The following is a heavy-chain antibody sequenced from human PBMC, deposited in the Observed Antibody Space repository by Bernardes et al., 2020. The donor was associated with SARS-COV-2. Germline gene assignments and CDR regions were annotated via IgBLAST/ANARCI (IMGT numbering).Heavy chain of an antibody. Sequence: TLSLTGTVSGGSISSGSYYWSWIRQPAGKGLEWIGRIYTSGSTNYNPSLKSRVTISVDTSKNQFSLKLSSVTAADTAVYYCVREVSWGQGTLVTVSS. V-gene: IGHV4-61*02. J-gene: IGHJ5*02. CDR1: GGSISSGSYY. CDR2: IYTSGST. CDR3: VREVS.